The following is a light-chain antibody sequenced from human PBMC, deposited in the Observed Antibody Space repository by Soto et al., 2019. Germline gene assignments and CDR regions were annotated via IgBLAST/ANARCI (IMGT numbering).Light chain of an antibody. Sequence: GERRARSCRASHSISPFLAWYQQKPGQAPRLLIYGASTRATGIPARFSGTGTGPNSTLAISLLQPADSGVHFCQQPANWPWEIGQGTKV. CDR1: HSISPF. V-gene: IGKV3-15*01. CDR3: QQPANWPWE. J-gene: IGKJ1*01. CDR2: GAS.